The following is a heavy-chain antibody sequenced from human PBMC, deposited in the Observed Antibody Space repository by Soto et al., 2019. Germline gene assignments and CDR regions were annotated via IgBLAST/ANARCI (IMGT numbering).Heavy chain of an antibody. CDR2: ISGSAGRT. Sequence: GSLRLSCAASGFTFTSYAMSWVRQAPGKGLEWVSIISGSAGRTYYADSVKGRFTISRDNSKNTLYLQMNSLRAEDTAVYYCAKVTRARVFYLGIDGWGKGTMVTVSS. D-gene: IGHD2-2*01. CDR3: AKVTRARVFYLGIDG. CDR1: GFTFTSYA. J-gene: IGHJ6*04. V-gene: IGHV3-23*01.